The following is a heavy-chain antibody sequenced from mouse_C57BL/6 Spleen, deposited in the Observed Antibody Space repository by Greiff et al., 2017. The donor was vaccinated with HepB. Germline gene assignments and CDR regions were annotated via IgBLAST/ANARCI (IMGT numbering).Heavy chain of an antibody. Sequence: QVQLKESGAELAKPGASVKLSCKASGYTFTSYWMHWVKQRPGQGLEWIGYINPSSGYTKYNQKFKDKATLTADKSSSTAYMQLSSLTYEDSAVYYCARDYGKINYAMDYWGQGTSVTVSS. CDR2: INPSSGYT. CDR1: GYTFTSYW. D-gene: IGHD2-4*01. CDR3: ARDYGKINYAMDY. V-gene: IGHV1-7*01. J-gene: IGHJ4*01.